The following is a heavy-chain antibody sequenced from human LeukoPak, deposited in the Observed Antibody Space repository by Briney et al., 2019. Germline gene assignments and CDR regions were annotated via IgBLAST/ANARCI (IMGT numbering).Heavy chain of an antibody. V-gene: IGHV3-30*03. CDR2: ISYDGSNK. Sequence: GVPLTLSCTASGFTFSSCGKHWVRQAPGKGVEWVAVISYDGSNKYSADSVKGRFTISRDNSKNTLYLQMNSLRAEDTAVYYCVGWLVQDPDYWGQGTLVTVSS. D-gene: IGHD6-19*01. J-gene: IGHJ4*02. CDR1: GFTFSSCG. CDR3: VGWLVQDPDY.